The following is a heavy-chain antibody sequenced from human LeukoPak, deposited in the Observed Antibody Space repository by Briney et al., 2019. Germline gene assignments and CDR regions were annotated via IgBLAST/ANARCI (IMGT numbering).Heavy chain of an antibody. J-gene: IGHJ4*02. Sequence: PSETLSLTCTVSGGSISSSSYYWGWIRQPPGKGLEWIGSIYYSGSTYYNPSLKSRVTISVDKSKNQFSLKLSSVTAADTAVYYCARDRYYDSSGYYYWGQGTLVTVSS. D-gene: IGHD3-22*01. CDR3: ARDRYYDSSGYYY. V-gene: IGHV4-39*07. CDR2: IYYSGST. CDR1: GGSISSSSYY.